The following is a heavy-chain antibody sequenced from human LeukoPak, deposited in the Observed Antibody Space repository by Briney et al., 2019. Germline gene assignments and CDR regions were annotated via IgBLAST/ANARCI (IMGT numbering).Heavy chain of an antibody. CDR2: INHSGST. J-gene: IGHJ5*02. D-gene: IGHD4-17*01. CDR3: ATLPGGVTTPNPS. Sequence: PSETLSLTCAVYGGSFSGYYWSWLRQPPGKGLEWIGEINHSGSTNYNPSLKSRVTISVDTSKNQFSLKLTSVTAADTAVYYCATLPGGVTTPNPSWGQGTLVTVSS. CDR1: GGSFSGYY. V-gene: IGHV4-34*01.